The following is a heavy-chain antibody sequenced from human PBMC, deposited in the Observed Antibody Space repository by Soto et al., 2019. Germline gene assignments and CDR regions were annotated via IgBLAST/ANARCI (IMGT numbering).Heavy chain of an antibody. CDR2: ISGSGGTT. Sequence: PGGSLRLSCAASGFTFSSYAMSWVRLAPGKGLEWVSGISGSGGTTYYADSVKGRFTISRDNSKNTLYLQVNSLRAEDTAVYYGAKDQAAAGIISSYFEYWGQCTLVTVSS. V-gene: IGHV3-23*01. J-gene: IGHJ1*01. CDR3: AKDQAAAGIISSYFEY. D-gene: IGHD6-13*01. CDR1: GFTFSSYA.